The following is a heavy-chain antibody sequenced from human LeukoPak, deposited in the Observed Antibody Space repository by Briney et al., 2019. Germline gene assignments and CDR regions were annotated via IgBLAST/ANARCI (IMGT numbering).Heavy chain of an antibody. CDR3: ARGREQWLALFDY. Sequence: GGSLRLSCAASEFTFSSYWMIWVRQAPGKGLEWVANIKLDGSEKYYVDSVKGRFTISRDNAKNSVYLQMNSLRAEDTAVYYCARGREQWLALFDYWGQGTLVTVSS. CDR2: IKLDGSEK. J-gene: IGHJ4*02. D-gene: IGHD6-19*01. V-gene: IGHV3-7*01. CDR1: EFTFSSYW.